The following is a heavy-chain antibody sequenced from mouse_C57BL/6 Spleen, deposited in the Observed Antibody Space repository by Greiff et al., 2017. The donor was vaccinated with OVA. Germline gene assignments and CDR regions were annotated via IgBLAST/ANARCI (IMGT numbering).Heavy chain of an antibody. D-gene: IGHD1-1*01. CDR1: GFTFSSYA. J-gene: IGHJ1*03. CDR3: ARGGGSSSWYFDV. V-gene: IGHV5-4*03. CDR2: ISDGGSYT. Sequence: EVKLMESGGGLVKPGGSLKLSCAASGFTFSSYALSWVRQTPEKRLEWVATISDGGSYTYYPDNVKGRFTISRDNAKNNLYLQMSHLKSEDTAMYYCARGGGSSSWYFDVWGTGTTVTVSS.